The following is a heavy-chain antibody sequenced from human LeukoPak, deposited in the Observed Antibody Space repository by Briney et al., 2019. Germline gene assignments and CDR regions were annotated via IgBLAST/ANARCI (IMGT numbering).Heavy chain of an antibody. D-gene: IGHD3-3*01. CDR3: ARGIGAYYDPYYGMDV. Sequence: GGSLRLSCVASGFTFSSYGMHWVRQGPGKGLEWVAVIWYDGSDKYYADSVKGRFTISRDNSKNTLYLQMNSLRADDTAVYYCARGIGAYYDPYYGMDVWGQGTTVTVSS. J-gene: IGHJ6*02. CDR1: GFTFSSYG. CDR2: IWYDGSDK. V-gene: IGHV3-33*01.